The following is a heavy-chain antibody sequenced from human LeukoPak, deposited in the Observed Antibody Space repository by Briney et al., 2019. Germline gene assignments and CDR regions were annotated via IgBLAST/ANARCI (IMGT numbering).Heavy chain of an antibody. Sequence: ASVKVSCKASGYTFTSYGISWERQAPGQGLEWVGWICAYNDNTNYEQKLQGRGTMTTDTSTSTAYMELRSRRCDDAAVYYCARLNVGGYYFDYWGQGTLVTVSS. J-gene: IGHJ4*02. CDR3: ARLNVGGYYFDY. CDR1: GYTFTSYG. D-gene: IGHD3-16*01. CDR2: ICAYNDNT. V-gene: IGHV1-18*01.